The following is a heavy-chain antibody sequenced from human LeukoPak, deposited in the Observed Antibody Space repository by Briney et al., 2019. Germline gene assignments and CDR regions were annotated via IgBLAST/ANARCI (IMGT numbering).Heavy chain of an antibody. J-gene: IGHJ4*02. CDR2: ISSSGSTI. D-gene: IGHD4-17*01. CDR3: AIGYDYGDYEGLDY. Sequence: GGSLRLSCAASGFTFSSYEMNWVRQAPGKGLEWVSYISSSGSTIYYADSVKGRFTISRDNAKNSLYLQMNSLRAVDTAVHYCAIGYDYGDYEGLDYWGQGTLVTVSS. CDR1: GFTFSSYE. V-gene: IGHV3-48*03.